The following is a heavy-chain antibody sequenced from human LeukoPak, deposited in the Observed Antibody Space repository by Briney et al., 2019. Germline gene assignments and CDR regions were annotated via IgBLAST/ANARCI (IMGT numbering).Heavy chain of an antibody. CDR2: ISSSSSYI. CDR3: ARARSVVTIFVWFDP. CDR1: GFTFSSYS. J-gene: IGHJ5*02. Sequence: GGSLRLSCAASGFTFSSYSMNWVRQAPGKGLEWVSSISSSSSYIYYADSVKGRFTISRDNSKNTLYLQMNSLRAEDTAVYYCARARSVVTIFVWFDPWGQGTLVTVSS. D-gene: IGHD3-3*01. V-gene: IGHV3-21*04.